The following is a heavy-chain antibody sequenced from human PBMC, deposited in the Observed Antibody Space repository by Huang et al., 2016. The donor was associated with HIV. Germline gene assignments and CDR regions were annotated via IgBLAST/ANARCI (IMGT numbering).Heavy chain of an antibody. CDR2: IYYGGRT. J-gene: IGHJ4*02. CDR1: GGSISSSSYY. D-gene: IGHD3-10*01. Sequence: QLQLQESGPGLVKPSETLSLTCTVSGGSISSSSYYWGWIRQPPGKGLEWIGTIYYGGRTYYTPSRKGGVTISVDTSKNQFSLKLSSVTAADTAVYYCARHERWAMVRGVPQWGFDYWGQGTLVTVSS. V-gene: IGHV4-39*01. CDR3: ARHERWAMVRGVPQWGFDY.